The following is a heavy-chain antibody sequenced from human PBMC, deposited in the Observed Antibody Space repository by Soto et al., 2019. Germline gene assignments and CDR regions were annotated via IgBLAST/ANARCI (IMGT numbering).Heavy chain of an antibody. D-gene: IGHD3-16*01. CDR1: GGTFSSYA. CDR3: XXXXXXGTWVYYCGMDV. J-gene: IGHJ6*02. Sequence: QVQLVQSGAEVKKPGSSVKVSCKASGGTFSSYAISWVRQAPGQGLEWMGGIIPIFDTADYAQKFQGRVTITAEESTSTAYMELSRLRSEDTAXXXXXXXXXXGTWVYYCGMDVWGQGTTVTVSS. CDR2: IIPIFDTA. V-gene: IGHV1-69*12.